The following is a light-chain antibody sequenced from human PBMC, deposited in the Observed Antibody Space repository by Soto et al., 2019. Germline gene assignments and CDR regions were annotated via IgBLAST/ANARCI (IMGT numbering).Light chain of an antibody. Sequence: EVVLTQSPVTLSLSPGERANLSCRASQSVSSPYLAWYQQKPGQPPRLLIYGASSRATDIPDRFIGSWSGTAFTLTIARLAPEEFAMYYCQQYGSSPFTFGPGTKVDI. V-gene: IGKV3-20*01. CDR2: GAS. J-gene: IGKJ3*01. CDR3: QQYGSSPFT. CDR1: QSVSSPY.